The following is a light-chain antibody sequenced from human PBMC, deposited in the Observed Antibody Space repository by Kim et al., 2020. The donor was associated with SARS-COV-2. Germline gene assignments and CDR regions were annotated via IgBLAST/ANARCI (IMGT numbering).Light chain of an antibody. CDR2: GAS. J-gene: IGKJ4*01. V-gene: IGKV3-15*01. Sequence: EIVMTQSPATLSVSPGERATLSCRASQSVSSNLAWYQQKPGQAPRLLIYGASTRATGVPARFSGSGSGTEFTLTISSLQSEDFATYYCQQYNNWPLPFGGGTKVDIK. CDR3: QQYNNWPLP. CDR1: QSVSSN.